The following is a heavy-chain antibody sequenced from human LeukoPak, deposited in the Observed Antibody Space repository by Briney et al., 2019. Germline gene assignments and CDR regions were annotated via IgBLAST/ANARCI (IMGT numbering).Heavy chain of an antibody. D-gene: IGHD3-22*01. Sequence: GGSLRLSCAASGFTFSNAWMSWVRQAPGKGLEWVGHIKSKTDGGITDYAAPVKGRFTISRDDSRNTLFLQMNSLKTEDTAVYYCTTSWFRYYYDSSGYYYFAFDIWGQGTMVTVSS. CDR2: IKSKTDGGIT. V-gene: IGHV3-15*01. CDR3: TTSWFRYYYDSSGYYYFAFDI. J-gene: IGHJ3*02. CDR1: GFTFSNAW.